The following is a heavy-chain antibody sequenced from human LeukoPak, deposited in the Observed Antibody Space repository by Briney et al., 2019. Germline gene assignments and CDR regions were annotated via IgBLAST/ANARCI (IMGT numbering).Heavy chain of an antibody. CDR1: GGSISSSSYY. CDR3: ARVRDLSGYYYDFDY. CDR2: IYYSGST. V-gene: IGHV4-61*05. J-gene: IGHJ4*02. Sequence: SETLSLTCTVSGGSISSSSYYWGWIRQPPGKGLEWIGYIYYSGSTNYNPSLKSLVTISVDTSKNQFSLKLSSVTAADTAVHYCARVRDLSGYYYDFDYWGQGTLVTVSS. D-gene: IGHD3-22*01.